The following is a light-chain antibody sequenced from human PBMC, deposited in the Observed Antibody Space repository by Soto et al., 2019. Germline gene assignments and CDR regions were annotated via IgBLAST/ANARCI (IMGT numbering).Light chain of an antibody. V-gene: IGLV1-40*01. CDR3: QSYDSSLSGVV. CDR1: SXNIGAGYD. J-gene: IGLJ2*01. CDR2: GNS. Sequence: QSVLTQPPSVSGAPGQRVTIACXGXSXNIGAGYDVHWYQQLPGTAPKLLIYGNSNRPSGVPDRFSGSKSGTSASLAITGLQAEDEADYYCQSYDSSLSGVVFGGGTKLTVL.